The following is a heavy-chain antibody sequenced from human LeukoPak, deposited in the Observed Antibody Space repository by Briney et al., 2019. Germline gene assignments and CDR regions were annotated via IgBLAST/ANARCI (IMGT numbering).Heavy chain of an antibody. D-gene: IGHD3-22*01. V-gene: IGHV4-59*01. CDR1: GGSISSYY. CDR2: IYYSGST. Sequence: PSETLALTCTVSGGSISSYYWSWIRQPPGKGLEWIGYIYYSGSTNYNPSLKSRVTISVNTPKNQFSLKLSSVTAADTAVYYCARVDYYDSSGYYFNKWFDPWGQGSLVTVSS. J-gene: IGHJ5*02. CDR3: ARVDYYDSSGYYFNKWFDP.